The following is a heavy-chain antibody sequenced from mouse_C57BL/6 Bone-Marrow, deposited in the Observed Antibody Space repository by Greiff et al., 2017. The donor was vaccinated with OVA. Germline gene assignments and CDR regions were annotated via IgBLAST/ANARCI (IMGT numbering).Heavy chain of an antibody. J-gene: IGHJ3*01. CDR1: GFNIKDDS. V-gene: IGHV14-4*01. CDR3: TPYLTEGAY. CDR2: IDPENGDT. Sequence: VQLQQSGAELVRPGASVKLSCTASGFNIKDDSMHWVKQRPEQGLEWIGWIDPENGDTEYASKFQGKATITADTSSNTAYLQLSSLTSEDTAVYYCTPYLTEGAYWGQGTLVTVSA. D-gene: IGHD1-1*01.